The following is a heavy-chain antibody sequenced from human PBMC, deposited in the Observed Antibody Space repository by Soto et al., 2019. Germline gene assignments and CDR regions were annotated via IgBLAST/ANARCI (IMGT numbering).Heavy chain of an antibody. CDR3: ARVGGSYYRLRPGEYYFDY. CDR1: GGTFSSYA. CDR2: IIPIFGTA. D-gene: IGHD1-26*01. Sequence: GASVKVSCKASGGTFSSYAISWVRQAPGQGLEWMGGIIPIFGTANYAQKFQGRVTITADESTSTAYMELSSLRSEDTAVYYCARVGGSYYRLRPGEYYFDYWGQGTLVTVSS. V-gene: IGHV1-69*13. J-gene: IGHJ4*02.